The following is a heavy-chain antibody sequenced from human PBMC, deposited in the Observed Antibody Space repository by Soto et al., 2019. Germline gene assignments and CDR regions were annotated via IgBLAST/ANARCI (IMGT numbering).Heavy chain of an antibody. D-gene: IGHD5-18*01. CDR3: ARERYSYGFDY. V-gene: IGHV3-53*01. J-gene: IGHJ4*02. CDR2: MFTTGTT. CDR1: GFAVGGFY. Sequence: LRLSCAASGFAVGGFYMNWVRQAPGKGLEWVSVMFTTGTTYYADSVKGRFTISRDDSKNTLYLQMNSLRAEDTAVYYCARERYSYGFDYWGQGIVVTVSS.